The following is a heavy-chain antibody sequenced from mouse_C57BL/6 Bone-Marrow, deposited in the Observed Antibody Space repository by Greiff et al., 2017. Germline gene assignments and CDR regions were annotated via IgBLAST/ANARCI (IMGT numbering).Heavy chain of an antibody. D-gene: IGHD1-1*01. CDR2: ISSGGDYI. CDR3: TREIYYYGSSPYYFDY. CDR1: GFTFSSYA. Sequence: EVMLVESGEGLVKPGGSLKLSCAASGFTFSSYAMSWVRQTPEKRLEWVAYISSGGDYIYYAATVKGRFTISRANARNTLYLQMSSLKSEDTAMYYCTREIYYYGSSPYYFDYWGQGTTRTVSS. J-gene: IGHJ2*01. V-gene: IGHV5-9-1*02.